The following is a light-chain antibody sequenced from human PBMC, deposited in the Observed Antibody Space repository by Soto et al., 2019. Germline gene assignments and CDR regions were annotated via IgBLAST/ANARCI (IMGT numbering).Light chain of an antibody. CDR2: EVT. Sequence: QSALIQPPSASGSPGQSVTISCAGSSSDVGAYEYVSWYQQHPGKAPKLMIYEVTIRPSGVSDRFSGSKSGNTASLTVSGLQAEDEADYYCSSYTGGNPSYVFGTGTKVTVL. CDR3: SSYTGGNPSYV. CDR1: SSDVGAYEY. J-gene: IGLJ1*01. V-gene: IGLV2-8*01.